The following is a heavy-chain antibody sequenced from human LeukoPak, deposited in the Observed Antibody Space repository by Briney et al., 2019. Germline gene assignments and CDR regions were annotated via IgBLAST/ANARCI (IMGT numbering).Heavy chain of an antibody. CDR1: GFTFDDYG. CDR2: INWNGGST. V-gene: IGHV3-20*04. D-gene: IGHD3-22*01. Sequence: GGSLRLSCAASGFTFDDYGVSWVRQAPGKGLEWVSGINWNGGSTGYADSVKGLFTISRDNAKNSLYLQMNSLRAEDTALYYCARVSGLGSYYDSSGYPDYWGQGTLVTVSS. J-gene: IGHJ4*02. CDR3: ARVSGLGSYYDSSGYPDY.